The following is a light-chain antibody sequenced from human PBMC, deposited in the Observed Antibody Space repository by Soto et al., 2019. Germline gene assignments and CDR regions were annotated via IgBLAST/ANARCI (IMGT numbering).Light chain of an antibody. J-gene: IGKJ1*01. CDR1: QSVSSSY. Sequence: QSPGTLSLSPGERATLSCRASQSVSSSYLAWYQQKPGQAPRLLIYGASSRATGIPARFSGSGSGTEFTLSISGLQSEDFAVYYCHQYNNWPRTFGQGTKVDIK. CDR3: HQYNNWPRT. CDR2: GAS. V-gene: IGKV3D-15*01.